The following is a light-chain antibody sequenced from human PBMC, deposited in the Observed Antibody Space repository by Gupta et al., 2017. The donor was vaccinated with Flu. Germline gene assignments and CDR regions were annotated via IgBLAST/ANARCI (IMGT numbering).Light chain of an antibody. J-gene: IGKJ1*01. V-gene: IGKV4-1*01. CDR1: QESWYNYNNKYL. CDR2: WAS. Sequence: ALGEGATSNCKCRQESWYNYNNKYLLAWYQQKPGHPPKLLIYWASTRASGVPDRISGSGCGTEFTLTISSLQAEVVAVYYCQQNDYTLWTFGQGTKVEIK. CDR3: QQNDYTLWT.